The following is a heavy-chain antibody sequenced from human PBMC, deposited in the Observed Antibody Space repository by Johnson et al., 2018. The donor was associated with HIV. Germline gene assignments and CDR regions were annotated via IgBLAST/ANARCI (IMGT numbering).Heavy chain of an antibody. CDR2: ISYDGSNK. J-gene: IGHJ3*02. CDR3: ARDGYSGGFDI. CDR1: GFTFSSYW. V-gene: IGHV3-30-3*01. D-gene: IGHD2-21*01. Sequence: QMLLVASGGGLVQPGRSLRLSCAASGFTFSSYWMSWVRQAPGKGLEWVAVISYDGSNKYYADSVKGRFTISRDNSKNTLYLQMNSLKTEDTAVYYCARDGYSGGFDIWGQGKMVTVSS.